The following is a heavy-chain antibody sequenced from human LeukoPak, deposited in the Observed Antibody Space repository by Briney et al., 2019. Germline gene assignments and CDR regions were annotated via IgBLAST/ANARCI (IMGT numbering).Heavy chain of an antibody. CDR1: GVTFGDYG. V-gene: IGHV4-4*02. D-gene: IGHD6-13*01. Sequence: KSGGSLRLSCAASGVTFGDYGMSWVRQSPGKGLEWIGEIYHSGRTNYNPSLKSRVTISVDKSKNQFSLKLSSVTAADTAVYYCARDSSSWLDYFDYWGPGTLVTVSS. CDR2: IYHSGRT. J-gene: IGHJ4*02. CDR3: ARDSSSWLDYFDY.